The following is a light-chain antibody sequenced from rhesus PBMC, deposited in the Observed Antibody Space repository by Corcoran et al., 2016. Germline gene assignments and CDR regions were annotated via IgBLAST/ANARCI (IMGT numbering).Light chain of an antibody. J-gene: IGKJ2*01. Sequence: DIQMTQSPSSLSASVGDRVTITCRARQGISNWLAWYQQKPGKAPKLLIYRASNLETGVPSRLRGSGSWTHFTLTISSLQPEDIATYYCQQHDNSPYSFGQGTKVEIK. CDR1: QGISNW. CDR3: QQHDNSPYS. CDR2: RAS. V-gene: IGKV1-69*01.